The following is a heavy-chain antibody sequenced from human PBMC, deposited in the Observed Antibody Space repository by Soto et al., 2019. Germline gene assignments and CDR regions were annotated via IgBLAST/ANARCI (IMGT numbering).Heavy chain of an antibody. D-gene: IGHD5-12*01. J-gene: IGHJ6*02. Sequence: GSLRLSCAASGFAXSTYWMTWVRQAPGKGLEWVANIKQDGSEKYYVDSVKGRFTISRDNAKNSLYLQMNSLRAEDTAVYYCARDPSIVATMGSIYYYYGMDVWGQGTTVTVSS. CDR3: ARDPSIVATMGSIYYYYGMDV. CDR1: GFAXSTYW. CDR2: IKQDGSEK. V-gene: IGHV3-7*01.